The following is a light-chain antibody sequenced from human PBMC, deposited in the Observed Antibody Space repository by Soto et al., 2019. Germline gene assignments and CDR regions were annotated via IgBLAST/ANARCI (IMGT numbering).Light chain of an antibody. V-gene: IGKV1-27*01. CDR1: QGIRNF. CDR2: AAS. Sequence: DIQMTQSPPSLSASVGDRVTITCRASQGIRNFVAWYQQKPGKAPKLLIYAASTLQSGVPSRFSGSGSGTDFTLTINSLQPEDVATYSCQKYSSDPVFGPGTKVEIK. J-gene: IGKJ3*01. CDR3: QKYSSDPV.